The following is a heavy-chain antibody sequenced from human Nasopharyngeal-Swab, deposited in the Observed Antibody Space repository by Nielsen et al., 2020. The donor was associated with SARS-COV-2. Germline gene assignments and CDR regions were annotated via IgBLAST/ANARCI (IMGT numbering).Heavy chain of an antibody. J-gene: IGHJ6*02. CDR1: GYTFTSYG. CDR3: ARDREYQFAYYYYGMDV. CDR2: ISAYNGNT. Sequence: ASVKVSCKASGYTFTSYGISWVRQAPGQGLEWMGWISAYNGNTNYAQKLQGRVTLTTDTSTSTAYMELRSLRSDDTAVYYFARDREYQFAYYYYGMDVWGQGTTVTVSS. V-gene: IGHV1-18*01. D-gene: IGHD2-2*01.